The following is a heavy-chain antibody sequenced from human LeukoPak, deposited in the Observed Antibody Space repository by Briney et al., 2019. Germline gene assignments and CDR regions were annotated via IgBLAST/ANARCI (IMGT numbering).Heavy chain of an antibody. CDR2: INYSGSI. V-gene: IGHV4-39*01. CDR1: GGSISSSTYY. CDR3: ARVWYYFDSSVSEPSCFAP. Sequence: SETLSLTCTLSGGSISSSTYYWGWIRQPPGKGLEWIGNINYSGSIYYNPSLKSRVTISIDKSKNQFSLNLSSVTAADTAVYYCARVWYYFDSSVSEPSCFAPWGQGTLVTVSS. D-gene: IGHD3-22*01. J-gene: IGHJ5*02.